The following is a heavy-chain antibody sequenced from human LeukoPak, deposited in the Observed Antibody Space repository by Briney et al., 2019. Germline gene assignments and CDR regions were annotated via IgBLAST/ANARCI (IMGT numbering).Heavy chain of an antibody. D-gene: IGHD5-18*01. CDR1: GGTFSSYA. J-gene: IGHJ6*03. V-gene: IGHV1-69*05. CDR3: ARADTDYYYYYMDV. CDR2: IIPMFGTA. Sequence: ASVKVSCKASGGTFSSYAISWVRQAPGQGLEWMGGIIPMFGTANYAQKFQGRVTITTDESTSTAYMELSSLRSEDTAVYYCARADTDYYYYYMDVWGKGTTVTVSS.